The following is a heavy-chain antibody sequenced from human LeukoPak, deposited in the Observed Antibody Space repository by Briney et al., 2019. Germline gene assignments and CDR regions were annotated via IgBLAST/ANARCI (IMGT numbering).Heavy chain of an antibody. CDR3: ATVNSWFGEANRDY. CDR2: FDPGDGET. CDR1: GYTLTELS. Sequence: VSVKVSCKVSGYTLTELSMHWVRQAPGKGLEWMGGFDPGDGETIYAQKFQDRVTMTEDTSTDTAYMELSSLRSEDTAVYYCATVNSWFGEANRDYWGQGTLVTVSS. D-gene: IGHD3-10*01. J-gene: IGHJ4*02. V-gene: IGHV1-24*01.